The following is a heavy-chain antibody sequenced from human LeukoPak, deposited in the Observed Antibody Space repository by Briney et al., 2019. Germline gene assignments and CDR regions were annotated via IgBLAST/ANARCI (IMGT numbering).Heavy chain of an antibody. J-gene: IGHJ4*02. CDR2: IYYSGST. CDR1: GGSISSYY. D-gene: IGHD3-10*01. CDR3: ARDLSGVLWF. Sequence: SETLSLTCTVSGGSISSYYWSWIRQPPGKGLEWIGYIYYSGSTNYNPSLKSRVTISVDTSRNQFSLKLSSVTAADTAVYYCARDLSGVLWFGGQGTLVTVSS. V-gene: IGHV4-59*01.